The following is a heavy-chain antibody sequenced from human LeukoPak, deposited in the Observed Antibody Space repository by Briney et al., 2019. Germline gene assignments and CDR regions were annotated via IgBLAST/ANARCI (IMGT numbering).Heavy chain of an antibody. CDR3: ARGRQGYYDSSGSYYSFGY. D-gene: IGHD3-22*01. V-gene: IGHV1-69*01. Sequence: GSSVKVSCKASGGTFSSYAISWVRQAPGQGLEWMGGIIPILGTANYAQKFQGRVTITADESTSTAYMELSSLRSEGTAVYYCARGRQGYYDSSGSYYSFGYWGQGTLVTVSS. J-gene: IGHJ4*02. CDR2: IIPILGTA. CDR1: GGTFSSYA.